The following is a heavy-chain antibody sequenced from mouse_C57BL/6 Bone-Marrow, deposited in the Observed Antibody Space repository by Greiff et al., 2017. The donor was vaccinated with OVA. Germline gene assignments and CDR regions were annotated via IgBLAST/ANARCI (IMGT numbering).Heavy chain of an antibody. CDR3: ARWIYYGSSYGAY. CDR1: GYTFTSYW. V-gene: IGHV1-55*01. CDR2: IYHGSGST. Sequence: VQLQQPGAELVKPGASVKMSCKASGYTFTSYWITWVKQRPGQGLEWIGDIYHGSGSTNYNEKFKSKATLTVDTSSSTAYMQLSSLTSEDSAVYYCARWIYYGSSYGAYWGQGTLVTVSA. J-gene: IGHJ3*01. D-gene: IGHD1-1*01.